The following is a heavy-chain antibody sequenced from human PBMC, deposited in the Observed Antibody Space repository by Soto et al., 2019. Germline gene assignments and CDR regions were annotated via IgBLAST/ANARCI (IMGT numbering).Heavy chain of an antibody. CDR2: MNTSSGKT. CDR3: STWGRDGWYTGFF. V-gene: IGHV1-8*01. CDR1: GYTFTDYD. J-gene: IGHJ4*02. D-gene: IGHD6-19*01. Sequence: QVQLVQSGAEVKTPGASVKVSCKASGYTFTDYDINWVRQAPGQGLEWVGRMNTSSGKTDYAQNFQASVTMTRDTSISTAYLELSNLGYEDTAVFYCSTWGRDGWYTGFFWGQGTLVTVAS.